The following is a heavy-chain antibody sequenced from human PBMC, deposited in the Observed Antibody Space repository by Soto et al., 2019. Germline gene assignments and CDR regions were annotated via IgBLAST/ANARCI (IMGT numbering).Heavy chain of an antibody. CDR2: INPSGGST. Sequence: QVQLVQSGAESKTPGASVKVSCKASQYNFTNYCVHWVRQAPGQGLEWMGVINPSGGSTKYAQRFRGRVTMTSDTSTNTVYMDLRSLRPEDTAVYFCARARYDTDSVPVGAESRYYVMEVWGRGTTVTVSS. J-gene: IGHJ6*02. V-gene: IGHV1-46*01. CDR3: ARARYDTDSVPVGAESRYYVMEV. D-gene: IGHD3-22*01. CDR1: QYNFTNYC.